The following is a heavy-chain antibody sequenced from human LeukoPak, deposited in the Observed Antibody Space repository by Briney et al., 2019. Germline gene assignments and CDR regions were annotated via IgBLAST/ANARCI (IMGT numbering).Heavy chain of an antibody. CDR3: ARGIRGTRVHSYYYMDV. CDR1: GGTFISYA. CDR2: IIPIFGTA. J-gene: IGHJ6*03. Sequence: SVKVSCKASGGTFISYAITWVRQAPGQGLECMGGIIPIFGTANYAQKFQGRATITADESASTVYLELSSLRSDDTAVYYCARGIRGTRVHSYYYMDVWGKGTTVTVSS. D-gene: IGHD3-10*01. V-gene: IGHV1-69*13.